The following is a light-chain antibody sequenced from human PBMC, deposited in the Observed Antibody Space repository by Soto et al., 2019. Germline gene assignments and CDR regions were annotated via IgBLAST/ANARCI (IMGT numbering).Light chain of an antibody. V-gene: IGLV2-23*02. J-gene: IGLJ2*01. CDR3: CSYAGSSTLV. CDR2: EVS. CDR1: SSDVGSYNL. Sequence: QSALTQPASVSGSPGQSITISCTGTSSDVGSYNLVSWYQQHPGKAPKLMIYEVSKRPSGVSNRFSGSKSGYTASLTISGLQAEDEADYYCCSYAGSSTLVFGGGTKRTVL.